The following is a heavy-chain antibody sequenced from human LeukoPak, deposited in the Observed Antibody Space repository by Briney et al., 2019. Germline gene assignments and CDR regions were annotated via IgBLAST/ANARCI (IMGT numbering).Heavy chain of an antibody. J-gene: IGHJ4*02. V-gene: IGHV3-21*05. D-gene: IGHD3-22*01. CDR2: ISTSSSYI. CDR1: GFIFSSYS. Sequence: GGSLRLSCAASGFIFSSYSMNWVRQAPGKGLEWVSFISTSSSYIYYADSVKGRFTISRDNAKNSLYLQMNSLRAEDTAVYYCARPRLWYYDTSGYLYWGQGTLVTVSS. CDR3: ARPRLWYYDTSGYLY.